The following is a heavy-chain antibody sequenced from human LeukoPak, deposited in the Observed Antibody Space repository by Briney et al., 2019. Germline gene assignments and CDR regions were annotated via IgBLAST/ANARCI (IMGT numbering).Heavy chain of an antibody. CDR2: ISGSGGST. CDR3: AKTVRDYYDSSGYYPDY. D-gene: IGHD3-22*01. Sequence: GGSLRLSCAASGFTFSSYWMSWVRQAPGKGLEWVSAISGSGGSTYYADSVKGRFTISRDNSKNTLYLQMNSLRAEDTAVYYCAKTVRDYYDSSGYYPDYWGQGTLVTVSS. CDR1: GFTFSSYW. J-gene: IGHJ4*02. V-gene: IGHV3-23*01.